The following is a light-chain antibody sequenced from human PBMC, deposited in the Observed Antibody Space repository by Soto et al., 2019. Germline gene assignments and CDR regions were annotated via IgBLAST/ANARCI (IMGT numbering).Light chain of an antibody. J-gene: IGLJ1*01. CDR3: QSYDSSLTGSKV. CDR1: SSNIGAGFD. V-gene: IGLV1-40*01. Sequence: QSVLTQPPSVSGAPVQMVTISCTGSSSNIGAGFDVHWYQQLPGTAPKLLIYGNSNRPSGVPDRFSGSRSGTSASLAITGLQAEDEADYYCQSYDSSLTGSKVFGSGTKVTVL. CDR2: GNS.